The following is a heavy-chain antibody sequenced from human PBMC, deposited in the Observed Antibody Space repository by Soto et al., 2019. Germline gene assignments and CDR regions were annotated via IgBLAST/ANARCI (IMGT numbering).Heavy chain of an antibody. CDR2: IYSGGST. CDR3: ARDGHNSSSLSWISSYYYYGMDV. CDR1: GFTVSSNY. D-gene: IGHD6-6*01. J-gene: IGHJ6*02. Sequence: EVQLVETGGGLIQPGGSLRLSCAASGFTVSSNYMSWVRQAPGKGLEWVSVIYSGGSTYYADSVKGRFTISRDNSKNTLYLQMNSLRAEDTAVYYCARDGHNSSSLSWISSYYYYGMDVWGQGTTVTVSS. V-gene: IGHV3-53*02.